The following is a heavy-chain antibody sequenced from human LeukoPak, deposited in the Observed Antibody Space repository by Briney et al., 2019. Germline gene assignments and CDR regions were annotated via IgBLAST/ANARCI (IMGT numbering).Heavy chain of an antibody. CDR2: ISSSGRAI. Sequence: GGSLRLSCAASGFTFSSYDMNWVRQAPGKGLEWLSYISSSGRAIYYADSVKGRFTISRDNAKNSLYLQMNSLRAEDTAVYYCARDSPGGFLDCWGQGTLVTVSS. D-gene: IGHD3-16*01. CDR1: GFTFSSYD. V-gene: IGHV3-48*03. CDR3: ARDSPGGFLDC. J-gene: IGHJ4*02.